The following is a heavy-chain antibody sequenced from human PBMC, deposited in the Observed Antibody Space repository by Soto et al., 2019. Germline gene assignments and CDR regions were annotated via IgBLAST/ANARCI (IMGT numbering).Heavy chain of an antibody. CDR1: GYAFTSYG. J-gene: IGHJ4*02. D-gene: IGHD3-10*01. CDR2: IAPHSGRT. Sequence: QVQLVQSGPEVKNPGASVRVSCVASGYAFTSYGVNWVRQAPGQGLEWMGWIAPHSGRTTYLPKFQGRVTMTADVSTNTAYIELRSLTSDDTDTYFCARAATGSYHSAYWGQGTVVTVSS. V-gene: IGHV1-18*04. CDR3: ARAATGSYHSAY.